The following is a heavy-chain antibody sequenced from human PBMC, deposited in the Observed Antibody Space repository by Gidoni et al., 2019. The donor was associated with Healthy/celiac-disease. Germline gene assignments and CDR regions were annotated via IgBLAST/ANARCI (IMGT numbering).Heavy chain of an antibody. CDR1: GFTFDDYA. CDR3: AKDITYSSSWYFDY. V-gene: IGHV3-9*01. D-gene: IGHD6-13*01. J-gene: IGHJ4*02. Sequence: EVQLVESGGGLVQPGRSLRLSCAASGFTFDDYAMHLVRQAPGKGLECVSGISWNSGSIGYADSVKGRFTISRDNAKNSLYLQMNSLRAEDTALYYCAKDITYSSSWYFDYWGQGTLVTVSS. CDR2: ISWNSGSI.